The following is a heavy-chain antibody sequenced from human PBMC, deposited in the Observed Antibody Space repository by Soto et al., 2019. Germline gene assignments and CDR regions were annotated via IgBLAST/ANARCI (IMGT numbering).Heavy chain of an antibody. CDR2: ISYDGSNK. J-gene: IGHJ4*02. V-gene: IGHV3-30-3*01. CDR1: GFTFSSYA. Sequence: QVQLVESGGGVVQPGRSLRLSCAASGFTFSSYAMHWVRQAPGQGLEWVAVISYDGSNKYYADSVKGRFTISRDNSKNTLYLQMNSLRAEDTAVYYCARGGPNRYSSGWCFDYWGQGTLVTVSS. CDR3: ARGGPNRYSSGWCFDY. D-gene: IGHD6-19*01.